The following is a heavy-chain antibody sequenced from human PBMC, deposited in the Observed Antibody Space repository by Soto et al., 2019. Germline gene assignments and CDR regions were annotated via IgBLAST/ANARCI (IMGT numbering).Heavy chain of an antibody. V-gene: IGHV3-23*01. CDR1: GFTFSTYA. Sequence: EVQLLESGGGLVQTGGSLRLSCAASGFTFSTYAMSWVRQAPGKGLEWVSTISGSADATFYADSVKGRFAIFRDNSSTMFYLQMNSLRAEDTAVYYCAKGGHGYCTTTSCLFLFHYSGPGTLANVSS. CDR3: AKGGHGYCTTTSCLFLFHY. J-gene: IGHJ4*02. D-gene: IGHD2-2*01. CDR2: ISGSADAT.